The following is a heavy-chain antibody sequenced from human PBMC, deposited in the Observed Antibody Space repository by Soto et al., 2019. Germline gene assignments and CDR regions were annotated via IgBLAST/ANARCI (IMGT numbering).Heavy chain of an antibody. CDR2: SRNRGNNYVT. D-gene: IGHD5-18*01. CDR1: GFTLSGHY. J-gene: IGHJ4*02. Sequence: GSLRPSCEGPGFTLSGHYLDLVRAAPGKGLEWDGRSRNRGNNYVTEYAASVKGRFTISRDDSKNSVHLQMNSLKTEDTARYHCVTYFGYTSGLWGQGTLVTVSS. CDR3: VTYFGYTSGL. V-gene: IGHV3-72*01.